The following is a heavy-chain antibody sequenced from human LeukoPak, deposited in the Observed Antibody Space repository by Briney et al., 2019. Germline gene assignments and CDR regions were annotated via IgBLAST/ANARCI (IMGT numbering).Heavy chain of an antibody. CDR2: ISSSSSYI. D-gene: IGHD6-19*01. CDR1: GFTFSSYS. Sequence: GGSLRLSCAASGFTFSSYSMNWVRQAPGKGLEWVSSISSSSSYIYYADSVKGRFTISRDNAKNSLYLQTNSLRAEDTAVYYCARGRQWLTTSHFDYWGQGTLVTVSS. V-gene: IGHV3-21*01. CDR3: ARGRQWLTTSHFDY. J-gene: IGHJ4*02.